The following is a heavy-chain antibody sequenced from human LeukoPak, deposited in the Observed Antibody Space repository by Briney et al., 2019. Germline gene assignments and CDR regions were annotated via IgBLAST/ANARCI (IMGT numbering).Heavy chain of an antibody. Sequence: GGSLRLSCAGSGFSFSNSAMHWVRQAPGKGLEWVAVISNDGTNKYNEDSVKGRFTISRDNSKNTLYPQMNSLRAEDTAVYYCAKNYAAMVIVFDYWGQGTLVTVSS. CDR3: AKNYAAMVIVFDY. CDR1: GFSFSNSA. CDR2: ISNDGTNK. D-gene: IGHD5-18*01. V-gene: IGHV3-30*18. J-gene: IGHJ4*02.